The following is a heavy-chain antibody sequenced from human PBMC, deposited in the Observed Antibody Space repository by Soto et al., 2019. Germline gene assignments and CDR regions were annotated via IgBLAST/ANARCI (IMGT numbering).Heavy chain of an antibody. CDR2: IYSGGIT. D-gene: IGHD7-27*01. Sequence: EVQVVESGGGLIQPGGSLILTCAASGFSVSGNYMGWFRQAPGKGLEWVSAIYSGGITHYAKSVKGLFTISRDHSKNTLYLQMNSLRAEETAVYYCARASSRWGSDAAHWGQGTLVTVSS. CDR3: ARASSRWGSDAAH. CDR1: GFSVSGNY. V-gene: IGHV3-53*01. J-gene: IGHJ4*02.